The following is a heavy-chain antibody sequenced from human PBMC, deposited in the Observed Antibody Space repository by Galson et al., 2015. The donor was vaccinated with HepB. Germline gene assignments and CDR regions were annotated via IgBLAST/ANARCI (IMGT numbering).Heavy chain of an antibody. V-gene: IGHV1-2*02. CDR2: INPNSGGT. D-gene: IGHD3-3*01. J-gene: IGHJ6*03. CDR1: GYTFTGYY. Sequence: SVKVSCKASGYTFTGYYMHWVRQAPGQGLEWMGWINPNSGGTNYAQKFQGRVTMTRDTSISTAYMELSRLRSDDTAVYYCARVRYDFWSGRYMDVWGKGTTVTVSS. CDR3: ARVRYDFWSGRYMDV.